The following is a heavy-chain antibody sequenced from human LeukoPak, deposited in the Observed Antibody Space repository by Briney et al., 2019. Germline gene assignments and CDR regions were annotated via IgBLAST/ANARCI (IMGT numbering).Heavy chain of an antibody. J-gene: IGHJ1*01. V-gene: IGHV4-59*01. CDR3: ARVGYYDSSGYDKYFQH. D-gene: IGHD3-22*01. CDR2: IYYSGST. CDR1: GGSISSYY. Sequence: PSETLSLTCTVSGGSISSYYWSWIRQPPGKGLEWIGYIYYSGSTNYNPSLKSRVTISVDTSKNQFSLKLSPVTAADTAVYYCARVGYYDSSGYDKYFQHWGQGTLVTVSS.